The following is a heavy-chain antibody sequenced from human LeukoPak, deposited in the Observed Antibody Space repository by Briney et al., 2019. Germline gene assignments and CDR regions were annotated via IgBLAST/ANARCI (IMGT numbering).Heavy chain of an antibody. D-gene: IGHD5-12*01. J-gene: IGHJ5*02. CDR2: IYYGGST. CDR1: GGSISSYY. Sequence: PSETLSLTYTVSGGSISSYYWSWIRQPPGKGLEWIGYIYYGGSTNYNPSLKSRVTISVDTSKNQFSLKLSSVTAADTAVYYCARGRRVATIFWFDPWGQGTLVTVSS. V-gene: IGHV4-59*01. CDR3: ARGRRVATIFWFDP.